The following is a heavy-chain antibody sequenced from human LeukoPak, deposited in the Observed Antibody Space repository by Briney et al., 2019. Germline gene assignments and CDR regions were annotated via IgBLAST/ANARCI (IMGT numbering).Heavy chain of an antibody. D-gene: IGHD1-26*01. CDR1: GFTFSSYA. J-gene: IGHJ4*02. CDR2: ISYDGSNK. V-gene: IGHV3-30*04. Sequence: PGGSLRLSCAASGFTFSSYAMHWVRQAPGKGLEWVAVISYDGSNKYYAGSVKGRFTISRDNSKNTLYVQMNSLRGEDTAVYYCAREDEYSGSYRAFDYWGQGTLVTVSS. CDR3: AREDEYSGSYRAFDY.